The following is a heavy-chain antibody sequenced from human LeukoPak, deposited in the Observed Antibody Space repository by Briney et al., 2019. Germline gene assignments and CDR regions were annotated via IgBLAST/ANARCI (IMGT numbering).Heavy chain of an antibody. D-gene: IGHD4-17*01. Sequence: GGSLRLSCAASGFTFNNYAMHWVRQAPGKGLEWVSSISGGGETTYYAGSAKGRFTISRDNSQNTLYLQMNSLRAEDTAVYYCARDYADYVGYFFFDYWGQGTLVTVSS. CDR1: GFTFNNYA. CDR3: ARDYADYVGYFFFDY. V-gene: IGHV3-23*01. CDR2: ISGGGETT. J-gene: IGHJ4*02.